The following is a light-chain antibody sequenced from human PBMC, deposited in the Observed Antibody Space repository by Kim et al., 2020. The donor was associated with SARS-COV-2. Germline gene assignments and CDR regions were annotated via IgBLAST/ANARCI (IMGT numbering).Light chain of an antibody. CDR2: AAS. J-gene: IGKJ4*01. V-gene: IGKV3-15*01. Sequence: SPGERATLACRAMQSVSSHLAWYQQKPGQAPRLLISAASTRATGVPVRFSGSGSGTEFTLTISSLQSEDFAVYYCLQYYNWPPLTFGGGTKVDIK. CDR1: QSVSSH. CDR3: LQYYNWPPLT.